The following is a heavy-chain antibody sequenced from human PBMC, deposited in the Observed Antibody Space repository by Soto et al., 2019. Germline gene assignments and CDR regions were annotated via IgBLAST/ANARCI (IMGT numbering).Heavy chain of an antibody. Sequence: QVHLVQSGAEVKKPGASVKVSCKASGYTFTSYGITWVRQAPGQGLEWMGWISAHNGNTDYAQKLQGRVIVTRDTCTSTAYMELRSLRSDDTAVYYCARGMYGDYWGQGALVSVSS. D-gene: IGHD2-8*01. V-gene: IGHV1-18*01. CDR3: ARGMYGDY. CDR2: ISAHNGNT. J-gene: IGHJ4*02. CDR1: GYTFTSYG.